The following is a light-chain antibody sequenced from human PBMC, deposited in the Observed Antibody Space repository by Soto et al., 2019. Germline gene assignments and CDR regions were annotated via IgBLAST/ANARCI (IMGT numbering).Light chain of an antibody. Sequence: EIVFTQSPGTLSLSPGERATLSCRASQSVSNNYLAWYQQKPGQAPRLLIYGASNRATGIPDRFSGSGSGTDFTLTISSLEPEDFALYYCQQYNNWPPPCTFGQGTKVDI. CDR1: QSVSNNY. CDR3: QQYNNWPPPCT. CDR2: GAS. V-gene: IGKV3-20*01. J-gene: IGKJ1*01.